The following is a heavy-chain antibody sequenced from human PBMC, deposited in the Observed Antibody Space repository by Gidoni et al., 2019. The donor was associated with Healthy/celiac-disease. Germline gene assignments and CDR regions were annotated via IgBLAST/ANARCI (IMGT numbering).Heavy chain of an antibody. Sequence: EVQLVESGGGLVQPGGSLRLSCAASGSTVSSNYMSWVRQAPGKGLEWVSVIYSGGSTYYADSVKGRFTIARDNSKNTLYLQMNSLRAEDTAVYYCASEAILGGFFDYWGQGTLVTVSS. CDR2: IYSGGST. CDR1: GSTVSSNY. J-gene: IGHJ4*02. V-gene: IGHV3-66*01. D-gene: IGHD7-27*01. CDR3: ASEAILGGFFDY.